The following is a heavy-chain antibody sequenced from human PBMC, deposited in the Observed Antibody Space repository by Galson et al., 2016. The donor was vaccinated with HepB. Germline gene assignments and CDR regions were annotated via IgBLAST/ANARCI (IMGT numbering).Heavy chain of an antibody. CDR3: ARYFLPHPTFDF. J-gene: IGHJ4*02. CDR2: IQYDGSKE. Sequence: SLRLSCAASGFTFSYFGINWVRQAPGKGLEWIVGIQYDGSKEYYADSVKGRFTFSRDNSKNVVYLQMNSLRAEDTAVYFCARYFLPHPTFDFWGQGTLVTVSS. CDR1: GFTFSYFG. V-gene: IGHV3-33*05. D-gene: IGHD2/OR15-2a*01.